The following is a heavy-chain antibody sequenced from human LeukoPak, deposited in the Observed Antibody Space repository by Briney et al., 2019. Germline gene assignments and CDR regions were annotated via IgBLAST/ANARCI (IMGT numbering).Heavy chain of an antibody. J-gene: IGHJ5*02. CDR2: INHSGST. CDR1: GGSVSSGSYY. CDR3: ARGRRFLEWLKPANWFDP. Sequence: SETLSLTCTVSGGSVSSGSYYWSWIRQPPGKGLEWIGEINHSGSTNYNPSLKSRVTISVDTSKNQFSLKLSSVTAADTAVYYCARGRRFLEWLKPANWFDPWGQGTLVTVSS. D-gene: IGHD3-3*01. V-gene: IGHV4-61*01.